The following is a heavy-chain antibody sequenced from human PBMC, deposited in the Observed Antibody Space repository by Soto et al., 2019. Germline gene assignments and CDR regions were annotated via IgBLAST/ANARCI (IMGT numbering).Heavy chain of an antibody. CDR1: GYTLTDLS. CDR2: FDPEDGET. CDR3: ATAPEVVITFGGVISNWFDP. J-gene: IGHJ5*02. D-gene: IGHD3-16*02. Sequence: GASVKPSCKVSGYTLTDLSMHWVRQAPGKGLEWMGGFDPEDGETIYAQKFQGRVTMTEDTSTDTAYMELSSLRSEDTAVYYCATAPEVVITFGGVISNWFDPWGQGTLVTVSS. V-gene: IGHV1-24*01.